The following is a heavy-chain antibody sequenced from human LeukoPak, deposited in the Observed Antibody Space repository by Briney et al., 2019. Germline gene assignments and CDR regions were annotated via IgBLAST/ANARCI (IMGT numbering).Heavy chain of an antibody. V-gene: IGHV3-21*01. J-gene: IGHJ3*02. Sequence: GGSLRLSCAASGFTFSSYEMNWVRQAPGKGLEWVSSISSSSSYIYYADSVKGRFTISRDNAKNSLYLQMNSLRAEDTAVYYCCVDTAMVNAFDIWGQGTMVTVSS. CDR2: ISSSSSYI. CDR3: CVDTAMVNAFDI. D-gene: IGHD5-18*01. CDR1: GFTFSSYE.